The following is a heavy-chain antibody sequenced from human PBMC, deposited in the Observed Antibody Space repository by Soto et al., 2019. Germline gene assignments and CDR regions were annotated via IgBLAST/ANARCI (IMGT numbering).Heavy chain of an antibody. CDR3: AREMYKSFDY. Sequence: PGGSLRLSCAASGFTFSTSWMHWVRQAPGKGLVWVSRINSDGSNSIYADSVKGRFTISRDNAKNTLYLQMNSLRAEDTAVYYCAREMYKSFDYWGRGTLVTVSS. D-gene: IGHD1-20*01. J-gene: IGHJ4*02. CDR2: INSDGSNS. V-gene: IGHV3-74*01. CDR1: GFTFSTSW.